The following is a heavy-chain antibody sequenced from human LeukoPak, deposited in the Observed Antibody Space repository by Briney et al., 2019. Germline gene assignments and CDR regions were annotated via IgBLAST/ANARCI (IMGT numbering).Heavy chain of an antibody. D-gene: IGHD6-6*01. J-gene: IGHJ4*03. CDR2: IYHSGST. CDR1: GGSISSSSYY. V-gene: IGHV4-39*07. CDR3: ARGVARSSKFHFSYYFDY. Sequence: SETLSLTCTVSGGSISSSSYYWGWIRQPPGKGLEWIGSIYHSGSTYYNPSLKSRVTISVDTSKNQFSLNLSSVTAADTAVYYCARGVARSSKFHFSYYFDYWGQGTMVTVSS.